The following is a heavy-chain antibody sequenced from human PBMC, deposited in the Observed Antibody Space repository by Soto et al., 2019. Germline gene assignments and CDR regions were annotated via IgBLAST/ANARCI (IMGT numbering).Heavy chain of an antibody. CDR1: GRSMISYY. V-gene: IGHV4-4*07. CDR3: AREGDDRHFFFDS. J-gene: IGHJ4*02. CDR2: IYTGGNT. Sequence: EPLSLTCNVSGRSMISYYWSWIRQPAGKGLEWIGRIYTGGNTNYNPSLKSRVTMSVDTSKSQFSLSLTSVTAADTAVYYCAREGDDRHFFFDSWGQGTLVTVSS. D-gene: IGHD3-3*02.